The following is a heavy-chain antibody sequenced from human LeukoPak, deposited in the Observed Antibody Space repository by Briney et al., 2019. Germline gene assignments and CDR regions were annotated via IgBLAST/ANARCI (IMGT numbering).Heavy chain of an antibody. D-gene: IGHD1-26*01. CDR3: AREFRGTYYSQFDY. CDR1: GGSISSSLYY. V-gene: IGHV4-39*07. CDR2: NYYGGTT. Sequence: PSETLSLTCIVSGGSISSSLYYWGWIRQPPGKGLEWIGTNYYGGTTYYDPSLKSRVTISVDTSRNQFSLRLTSVTGADTAVYYCAREFRGTYYSQFDYWGQGTLVSVSS. J-gene: IGHJ4*02.